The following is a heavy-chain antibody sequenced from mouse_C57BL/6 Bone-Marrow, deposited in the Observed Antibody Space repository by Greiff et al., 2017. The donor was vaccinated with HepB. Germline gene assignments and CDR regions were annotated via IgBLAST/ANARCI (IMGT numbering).Heavy chain of an antibody. D-gene: IGHD2-4*01. CDR2: IYPGNSDT. CDR1: GYTFTSYW. J-gene: IGHJ2*01. Sequence: SGTVLARPGASVKMSCKTSGYTFTSYWMHWVKQRPGQGLEWIGAIYPGNSDTSYNQKFKGKAKLTAVTSASTAYMELSSLTNEDSAVYYCTRERLRQRWYFDYWGQGTTLTVSS. V-gene: IGHV1-5*01. CDR3: TRERLRQRWYFDY.